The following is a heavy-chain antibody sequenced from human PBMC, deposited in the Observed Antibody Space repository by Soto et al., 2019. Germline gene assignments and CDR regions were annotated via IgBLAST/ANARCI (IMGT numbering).Heavy chain of an antibody. J-gene: IGHJ4*02. CDR2: IIPIFGTA. D-gene: IGHD3-22*01. CDR1: GYTFTSYD. Sequence: SVKVSCKASGYTFTSYDINWVRQATGQGLEWMGGIIPIFGTANYAQKFQGRVTITADESTSTAYMELSSLRSEDTAVYYCARGYYYDSSGYYHFDYWGQGTLVTVSS. V-gene: IGHV1-69*13. CDR3: ARGYYYDSSGYYHFDY.